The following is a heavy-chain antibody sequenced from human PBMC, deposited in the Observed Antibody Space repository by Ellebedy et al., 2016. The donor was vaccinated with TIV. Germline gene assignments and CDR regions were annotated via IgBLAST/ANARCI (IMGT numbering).Heavy chain of an antibody. J-gene: IGHJ4*02. CDR3: ARVNDILTGSPFDY. CDR2: TYFRSPWYN. CDR1: GDTISSDTDA. D-gene: IGHD3-9*01. Sequence: SETLSLTXAVSGDTISSDTDAWDWIRQSPSGGLEWLGWTYFRSPWYNVYASAVKSRITISPDTSKNQFSLQLHSVTPEDTAVYYCARVNDILTGSPFDYWGQGTQVTVSS. V-gene: IGHV6-1*01.